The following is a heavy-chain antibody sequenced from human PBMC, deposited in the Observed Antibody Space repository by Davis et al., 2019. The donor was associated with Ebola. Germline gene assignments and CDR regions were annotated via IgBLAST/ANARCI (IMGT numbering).Heavy chain of an antibody. CDR3: ARGRSMVATQVGLRY. CDR2: ISAYNGNT. D-gene: IGHD5-12*01. CDR1: GYTFTSYG. Sequence: ASVKVSCKASGYTFTSYGISCVRQAPGQGLEWMGWISAYNGNTNYAQKLQGRVTMTTDTSTSTAYMELRSLRSDDTAVYYCARGRSMVATQVGLRYWGQGTLVTVSS. J-gene: IGHJ4*02. V-gene: IGHV1-18*01.